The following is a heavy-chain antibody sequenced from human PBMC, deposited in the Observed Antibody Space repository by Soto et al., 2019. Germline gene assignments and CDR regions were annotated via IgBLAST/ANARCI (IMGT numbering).Heavy chain of an antibody. D-gene: IGHD5-12*01. CDR1: GYSFTSYW. CDR3: ARERRDGYNQYYYYYGMDV. CDR2: IYPGDSDT. J-gene: IGHJ6*02. V-gene: IGHV5-51*01. Sequence: PGESLKISCKGSGYSFTSYWIGWVRQMPGKGLDWMGIIYPGDSDTRYSPSFQGQVTISADKSISTAYLQWSSLKASDTAMYYCARERRDGYNQYYYYYGMDVWGQGTTVTVSS.